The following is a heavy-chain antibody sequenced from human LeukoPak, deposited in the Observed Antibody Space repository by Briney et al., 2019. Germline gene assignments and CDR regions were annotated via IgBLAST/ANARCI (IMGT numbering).Heavy chain of an antibody. CDR3: AREVPGAMNAFDI. V-gene: IGHV3-7*01. CDR2: IKEDGSDR. J-gene: IGHJ3*02. D-gene: IGHD2-2*01. CDR1: GFSFSNYW. Sequence: GSLRLSCAASGFSFSNYWMTWVRQAPGKGLERVANIKEDGSDRYYGDSVRGRFIISRDNAKNSLYLQMDSLRAEDTALYYCAREVPGAMNAFDIWGQGTMVTVSS.